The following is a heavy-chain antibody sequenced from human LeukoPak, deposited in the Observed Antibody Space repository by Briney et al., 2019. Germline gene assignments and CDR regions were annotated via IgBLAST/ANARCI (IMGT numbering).Heavy chain of an antibody. Sequence: GASVKVSCKASGGTFSSYAISWVRQAPGQGLEWMGGIIPIFGTANYAQKFQGRVTITADGSTSTAYMELSSLRYEDTAVYYCARVYYDSSGYYPDAFDIWGQGTMVTVSS. CDR2: IIPIFGTA. CDR3: ARVYYDSSGYYPDAFDI. J-gene: IGHJ3*02. CDR1: GGTFSSYA. D-gene: IGHD3-22*01. V-gene: IGHV1-69*13.